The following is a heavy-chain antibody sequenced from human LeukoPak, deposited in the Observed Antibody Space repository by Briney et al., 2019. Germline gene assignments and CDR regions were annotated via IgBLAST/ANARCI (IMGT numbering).Heavy chain of an antibody. V-gene: IGHV3-9*03. CDR2: ISWNSGSI. CDR1: GFTFDDYA. D-gene: IGHD3-22*01. Sequence: PGRSLRLSCAASGFTFDDYAMHWVRQAPGKGLEWVSGISWNSGSIGYADSVKGRFTISRDNAKNSLYLQMNSLRAEDMALYYCAKVSSSGYEVDYWGQGTLVTVSS. J-gene: IGHJ4*02. CDR3: AKVSSSGYEVDY.